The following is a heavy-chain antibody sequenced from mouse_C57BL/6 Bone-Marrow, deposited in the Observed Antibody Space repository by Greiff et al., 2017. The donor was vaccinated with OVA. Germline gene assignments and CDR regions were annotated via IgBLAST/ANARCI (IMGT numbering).Heavy chain of an antibody. CDR1: GFTFNTYA. V-gene: IGHV10-3*01. Sequence: EVQRVESGGGLVQPKGSLKLSCAASGFTFNTYAMHWVRQAPGKGLEWVARIRSKSSNYATYYADSVKDRFTISRDDSQSMLYLQMNNLKTEDTAMYYCVRESEEVEYDSYYYAMDYWGQGTSVTVSS. J-gene: IGHJ4*01. D-gene: IGHD2-4*01. CDR3: VRESEEVEYDSYYYAMDY. CDR2: IRSKSSNYAT.